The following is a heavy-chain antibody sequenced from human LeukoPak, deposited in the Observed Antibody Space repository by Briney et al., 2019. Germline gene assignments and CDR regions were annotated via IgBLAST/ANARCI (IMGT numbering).Heavy chain of an antibody. CDR3: ARKRLMVYAKNAGSFDY. CDR1: GVSIGSSNSY. D-gene: IGHD2-8*01. CDR2: INHSGST. Sequence: SETLSLTCTVYGVSIGSSNSYWGWIRQPPGKGLEWIGEINHSGSTNYNPSLKRRITISVDTSKNQFSLKLSSVTAADTAVYYCARKRLMVYAKNAGSFDYWGQGTLVTVSS. J-gene: IGHJ4*02. V-gene: IGHV4-39*07.